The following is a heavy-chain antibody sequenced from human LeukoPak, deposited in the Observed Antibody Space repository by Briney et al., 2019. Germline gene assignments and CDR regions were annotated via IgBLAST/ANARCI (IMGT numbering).Heavy chain of an antibody. D-gene: IGHD3-22*01. V-gene: IGHV5-51*01. J-gene: IGHJ4*02. CDR1: GYSFTSYW. CDR3: ARAYDSSGYYFYY. Sequence: GESLKISCKGSGYSFTSYWIGWGRQMPGKGLEWMGIIYPGDSDTRYSPSFQGQVTISADKSISTAYLQWSSLKASDTAMYYCARAYDSSGYYFYYWGQGTLVTVSS. CDR2: IYPGDSDT.